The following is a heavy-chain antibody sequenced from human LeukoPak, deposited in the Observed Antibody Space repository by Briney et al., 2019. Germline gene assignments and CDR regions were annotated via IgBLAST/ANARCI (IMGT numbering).Heavy chain of an antibody. CDR1: GGSISSSSYY. CDR2: IYYSGST. V-gene: IGHV4-39*07. CDR3: ARVTQVPYRDLNILTGYFLEYYYYYGMDV. D-gene: IGHD3-9*01. Sequence: SETLSLTCTVSGGSISSSSYYWGWIRQPPGKGLEWIGSIYYSGSTYYNPSLKSRVTISVDTSKNQFSLKLSSVTAADTAVYYCARVTQVPYRDLNILTGYFLEYYYYYGMDVWGQGTTVTVSS. J-gene: IGHJ6*02.